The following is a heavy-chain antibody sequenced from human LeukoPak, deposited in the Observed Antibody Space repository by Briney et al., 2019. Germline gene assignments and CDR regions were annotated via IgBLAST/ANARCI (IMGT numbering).Heavy chain of an antibody. CDR3: ARSSHL. D-gene: IGHD3-10*01. Sequence: SETLSLTCTVSGGSINSYYWSWIRQPPGKGLEWIGYIYYSGITKFKPSLMSRVTISIDTSKNQFSLKLNSVTAADTAVYYCARSSHLWGPGTLVIVSS. V-gene: IGHV4-59*01. J-gene: IGHJ5*02. CDR1: GGSINSYY. CDR2: IYYSGIT.